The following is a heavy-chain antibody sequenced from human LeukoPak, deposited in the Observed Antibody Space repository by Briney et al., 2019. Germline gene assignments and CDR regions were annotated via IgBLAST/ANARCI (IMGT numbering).Heavy chain of an antibody. D-gene: IGHD3-3*01. CDR3: ARDTVFGVVKMGSDV. V-gene: IGHV3-53*01. Sequence: GGSLRLSCAASGFTVSSNYMSWIRQAPGKGLEWVSVIYSGGSTYYADSVKGRFTISRDNSKNTLYLQMNSLRAEDTAVYYCARDTVFGVVKMGSDVWGKGTTVTVSS. J-gene: IGHJ6*03. CDR1: GFTVSSNY. CDR2: IYSGGST.